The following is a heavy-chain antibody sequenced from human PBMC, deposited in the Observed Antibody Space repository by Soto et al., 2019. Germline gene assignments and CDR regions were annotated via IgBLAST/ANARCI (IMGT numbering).Heavy chain of an antibody. CDR2: IGRSGSTI. V-gene: IGHV3-11*01. J-gene: IGHJ3*02. CDR1: EFTFAGYY. CDR3: ARRSGYVFDI. Sequence: GSLRLSCAASEFTFAGYYISSIRQAPGKVLEWVSSIGRSGSTIYYSHNVKGRFTISRDNAKHSLWLQMSGLSAEDTAVYYCARRSGYVFDIWGQGTMVTVSS. D-gene: IGHD3-3*01.